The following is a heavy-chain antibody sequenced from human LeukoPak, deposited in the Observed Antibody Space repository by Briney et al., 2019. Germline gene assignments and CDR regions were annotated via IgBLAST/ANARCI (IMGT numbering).Heavy chain of an antibody. Sequence: GGSLRLSCAVSGFTFSSEAMGWVRQLPGGGLEWVSTISPAGGTTYYAESMKGRFTISRDNSKNALYLQMNSLRAEDTAVYYCARDRITMIVVANGAFDIWGQGTMVTVSS. J-gene: IGHJ3*02. CDR1: GFTFSSEA. CDR3: ARDRITMIVVANGAFDI. V-gene: IGHV3-23*01. CDR2: ISPAGGTT. D-gene: IGHD3-22*01.